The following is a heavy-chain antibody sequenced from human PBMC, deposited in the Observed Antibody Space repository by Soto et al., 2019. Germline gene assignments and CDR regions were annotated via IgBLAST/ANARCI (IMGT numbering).Heavy chain of an antibody. J-gene: IGHJ4*02. D-gene: IGHD2-2*01. Sequence: QVQLQESGPGLVKPSQTLSLTCTVSGGSISRGGYYWSWIRQHPGKGLEWIGYIYYSGSTYYNPSLNSRVTISVDTSKNQFSLKLSSVTAADTAVYYCARSSTSANYFDYWGQGTLVTVSS. CDR2: IYYSGST. V-gene: IGHV4-31*03. CDR3: ARSSTSANYFDY. CDR1: GGSISRGGYY.